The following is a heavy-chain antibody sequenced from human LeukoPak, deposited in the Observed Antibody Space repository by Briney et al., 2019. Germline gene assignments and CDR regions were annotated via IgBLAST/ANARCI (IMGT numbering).Heavy chain of an antibody. CDR3: VGLAYFMFDP. D-gene: IGHD3-9*01. CDR1: GGSFSGHY. J-gene: IGHJ5*02. V-gene: IGHV4-34*01. CDR2: INHSGST. Sequence: SETLSLTCAVYGGSFSGHYWSWIRQPPGEGLEWIGEINHSGSTNYNTFLKSRVTISVDTSKNQFSLNLTSVTAADTAVYYCVGLAYFMFDPWGQGTLVTVSS.